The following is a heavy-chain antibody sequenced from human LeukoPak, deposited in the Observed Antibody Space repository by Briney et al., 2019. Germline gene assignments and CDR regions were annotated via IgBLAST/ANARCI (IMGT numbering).Heavy chain of an antibody. J-gene: IGHJ3*02. CDR3: ARRSYYYDSSGYSDAFDI. Sequence: SETLSLTCTVSGGSISGDYWSWFRQPPGKGLEWIGYIYYSGSTNYNPSLKSRVTISVDTSKNQSSLKLSSVTAADTAVYYCARRSYYYDSSGYSDAFDIWGQGTMVTVSS. CDR2: IYYSGST. D-gene: IGHD3-22*01. V-gene: IGHV4-59*08. CDR1: GGSISGDY.